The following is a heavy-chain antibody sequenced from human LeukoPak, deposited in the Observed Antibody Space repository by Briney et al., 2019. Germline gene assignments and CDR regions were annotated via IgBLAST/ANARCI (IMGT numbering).Heavy chain of an antibody. V-gene: IGHV1-8*01. CDR3: ASFYYDSSGYYSAFDI. D-gene: IGHD3-22*01. CDR1: GYTFTSYD. J-gene: IGHJ3*02. CDR2: MNPNSGNT. Sequence: ASVKVSCKASGYTFTSYDINWVRQATGQGLEWMGWMNPNSGNTGYAQKFQGRVTMTRNTSISTAYMELSSLRSEDTAVYCCASFYYDSSGYYSAFDIWGQGTMVTVSS.